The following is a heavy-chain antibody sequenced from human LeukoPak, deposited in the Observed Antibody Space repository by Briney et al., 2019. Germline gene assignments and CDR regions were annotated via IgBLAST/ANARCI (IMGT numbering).Heavy chain of an antibody. J-gene: IGHJ4*02. D-gene: IGHD3-22*01. CDR2: ISGSGGST. CDR1: GFTFSSYA. CDR3: AKDCNYDSSGYLG. Sequence: GGSLRPSCAASGFTFSSYAMSWVRQAPGKGLEWVSAISGSGGSTYYADSVKGRFTISRDNSKNTLYLQMNSLRAEDTAVYYCAKDCNYDSSGYLGWGQGTLVTVSS. V-gene: IGHV3-23*01.